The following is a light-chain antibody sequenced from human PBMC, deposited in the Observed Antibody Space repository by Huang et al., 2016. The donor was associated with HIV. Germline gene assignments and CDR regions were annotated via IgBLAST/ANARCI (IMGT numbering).Light chain of an antibody. V-gene: IGKV1-39*01. J-gene: IGKJ1*01. CDR1: QSISRY. Sequence: DIQMTQSPSSLSASVGDRVTIPCRASQSISRYLNWYQHKPGEAPELLMYASSSLQSGVPSRFSGSGSGTDFSLTISGLQPEDYATYYCQQGYSTPTFGQGTKVEMK. CDR2: ASS. CDR3: QQGYSTPT.